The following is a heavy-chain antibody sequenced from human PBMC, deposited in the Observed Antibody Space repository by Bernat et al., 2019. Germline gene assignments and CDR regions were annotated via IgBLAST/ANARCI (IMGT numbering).Heavy chain of an antibody. D-gene: IGHD2-15*01. J-gene: IGHJ5*02. V-gene: IGHV6-1*01. CDR1: GDSVSSNSAA. CDR2: TYYRSKWHF. CDR3: ARDRGGYCRGGSCYGIINWFDP. Sequence: QVQLQQSGPGLLKPSQTLSLTCVISGDSVSSNSAAWNWIRQSPSRGLEWLGRTYYRSKWHFDYAVSVKSRISINPDTSKNQFSLQLDSVSPEDTAVYYCARDRGGYCRGGSCYGIINWFDPWGQGTLVTVSS.